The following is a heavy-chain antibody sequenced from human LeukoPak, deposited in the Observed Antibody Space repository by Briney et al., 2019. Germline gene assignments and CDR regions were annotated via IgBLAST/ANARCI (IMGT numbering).Heavy chain of an antibody. CDR1: GFTFSIYA. CDR3: ARGSLTGGKRYYFDY. D-gene: IGHD7-27*01. CDR2: ISYDGSYK. Sequence: GGSLRLSCAASGFTFSIYAMHWVRQAPGRGLEWVAVISYDGSYKYYADSVKGRFTISRDNSKNTQYLQMNSLRAEDTAVYYCARGSLTGGKRYYFDYGGQGTLVTVSS. V-gene: IGHV3-30*04. J-gene: IGHJ4*02.